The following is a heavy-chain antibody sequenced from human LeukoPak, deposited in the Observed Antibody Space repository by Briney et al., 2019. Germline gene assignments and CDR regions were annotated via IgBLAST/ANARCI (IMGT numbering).Heavy chain of an antibody. CDR1: GYTLTAHY. V-gene: IGHV1-2*02. J-gene: IGHJ5*02. CDR2: INPKSGGA. CDR3: ARDSELYNWFDP. Sequence: ASVKVSCKAAGYTLTAHYMHWVRQAPGQGLEWMGWINPKSGGAEYAQKFQGRVTMTRDTSISTAYMELSRLRSDDTAVYYCARDSELYNWFDPWGQGTLVTVSS. D-gene: IGHD1-14*01.